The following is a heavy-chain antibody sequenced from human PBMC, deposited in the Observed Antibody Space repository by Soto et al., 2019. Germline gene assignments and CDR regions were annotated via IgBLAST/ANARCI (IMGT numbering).Heavy chain of an antibody. J-gene: IGHJ4*02. Sequence: EVQLVESGGGLVKPGGSLRLSCAASGFTFSSYSMNWVRQAPGKGLEWVSSISSSSSYIYYADSVKGRLTISRDNAKNSLYLQMNSLRAEDTAVYYCARDGSWYYFHYWGQGTLVTVSS. CDR2: ISSSSSYI. CDR3: ARDGSWYYFHY. D-gene: IGHD6-13*01. CDR1: GFTFSSYS. V-gene: IGHV3-21*01.